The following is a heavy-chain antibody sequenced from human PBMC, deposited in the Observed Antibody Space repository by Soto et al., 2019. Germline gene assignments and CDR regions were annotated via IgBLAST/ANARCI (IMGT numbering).Heavy chain of an antibody. J-gene: IGHJ2*01. D-gene: IGHD2-15*01. CDR2: INPRTGST. CDR1: GYSFTNYC. V-gene: IGHV1-46*01. Sequence: QVQLVQSGADVKKPGTSVKVSCKAAGYSFTNYCMYWVRPAPGQGLEWMGMINPRTGSTRYAQKFQDRVTLTRDTATTTVYLELSTLISDDTAVYYCARDGGLLTASWPYDLWGPGTLVTVSS. CDR3: ARDGGLLTASWPYDL.